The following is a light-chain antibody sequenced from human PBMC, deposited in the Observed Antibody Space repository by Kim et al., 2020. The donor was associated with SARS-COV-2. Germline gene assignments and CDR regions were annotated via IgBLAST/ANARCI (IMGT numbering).Light chain of an antibody. CDR2: GAS. CDR1: QSSTSAY. CDR3: EHNGSAAWT. Sequence: PGERATRACRAGQSSTSAYMSWCRQRPGRAPLLLIFGASDRATRGPDRCRGSGAGAEFSLSISGREPEEFAEYYCEHNGSAAWTFGQGTKGDIK. J-gene: IGKJ1*01. V-gene: IGKV3-20*01.